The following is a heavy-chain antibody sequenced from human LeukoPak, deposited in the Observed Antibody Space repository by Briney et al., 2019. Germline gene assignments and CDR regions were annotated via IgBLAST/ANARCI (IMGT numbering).Heavy chain of an antibody. CDR1: GFTFRSYG. D-gene: IGHD3-10*01. Sequence: GGSLRLSCAASGFTFRSYGMHWVRQAPGKGLEWVAVISYDGSNENYADSVKGRFTISRDNPNNTLYLQMNSLRPEDTAMYYCTKDVIWFGESLPTDYWGQGTLVTVSS. CDR3: TKDVIWFGESLPTDY. CDR2: ISYDGSNE. J-gene: IGHJ4*02. V-gene: IGHV3-30*18.